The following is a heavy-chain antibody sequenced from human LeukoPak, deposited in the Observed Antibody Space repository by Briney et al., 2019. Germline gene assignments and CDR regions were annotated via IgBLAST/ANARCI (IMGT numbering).Heavy chain of an antibody. CDR2: INHSGST. D-gene: IGHD6-13*01. CDR3: ARDLSSIAAGRYYYYGMDV. Sequence: SETLSLTCAVCGGSFSGYYWSWIRQPPGKGLEWIGEINHSGSTNYNPSLKSRVTISVDTSKNQFSLKLSSVTAADTAVYYCARDLSSIAAGRYYYYGMDVWGQGTTVTVSS. V-gene: IGHV4-34*01. J-gene: IGHJ6*02. CDR1: GGSFSGYY.